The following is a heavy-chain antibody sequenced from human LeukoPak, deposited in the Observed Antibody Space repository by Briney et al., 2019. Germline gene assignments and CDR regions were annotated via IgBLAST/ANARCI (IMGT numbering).Heavy chain of an antibody. D-gene: IGHD5-18*01. CDR2: ISWNSGSI. Sequence: PGGSLRLSCAASGFTFDDYAMHWVRQAPGKGLEWVSGISWNSGSIGYADSVKGRFTISRDNAKNSLYLQMNSLRAEDTAVYYCASHTAMAPRPPFDYWGQGTLVTVSS. V-gene: IGHV3-9*01. CDR3: ASHTAMAPRPPFDY. J-gene: IGHJ4*02. CDR1: GFTFDDYA.